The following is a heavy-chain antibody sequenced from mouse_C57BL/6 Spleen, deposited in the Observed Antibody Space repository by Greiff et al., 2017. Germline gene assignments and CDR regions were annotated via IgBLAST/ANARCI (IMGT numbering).Heavy chain of an antibody. V-gene: IGHV5-17*01. CDR1: GFTFSDYG. CDR2: ISSGSSTI. CDR3: ATTTVVEGAMDY. J-gene: IGHJ4*01. D-gene: IGHD1-1*01. Sequence: EVKLVESGGGLVKPGGSLKLSCAASGFTFSDYGMHWVRQAPEKGLEWVAYISSGSSTIYYADTVKGRFTISRDNAKNTLFLQMTSLRSEDTAMYYCATTTVVEGAMDYWGQGTSVTVSS.